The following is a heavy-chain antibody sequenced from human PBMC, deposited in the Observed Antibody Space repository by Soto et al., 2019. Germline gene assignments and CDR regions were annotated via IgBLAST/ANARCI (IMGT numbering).Heavy chain of an antibody. J-gene: IGHJ4*02. D-gene: IGHD6-6*01. CDR3: TTGSTSTKNY. CDR2: IKSKTDGGTT. Sequence: PGGSLRLSCAASGFTFSNAWLSWVRQAPGKGLEWVCRIKSKTDGGTTDYTAPVKGRFTISIDDSKNTLYLQMNSLKIEDTAVYYCTTGSTSTKNYWGQGTLVTFSS. CDR1: GFTFSNAW. V-gene: IGHV3-15*01.